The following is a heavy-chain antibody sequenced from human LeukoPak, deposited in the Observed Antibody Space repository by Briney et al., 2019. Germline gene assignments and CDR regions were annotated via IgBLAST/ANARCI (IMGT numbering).Heavy chain of an antibody. CDR1: GYTFTSYG. D-gene: IGHD3-22*01. Sequence: ASVKVSCKASGYTFTSYGISWVRQAPRQGLEWMGWISAYNGNTNYAQKLQGRVTVTTDTSTSTAYMELRSLRSDDTAVFYCARASYDSSGYYCVYWGQGTLVTVSS. CDR3: ARASYDSSGYYCVY. V-gene: IGHV1-18*01. CDR2: ISAYNGNT. J-gene: IGHJ4*02.